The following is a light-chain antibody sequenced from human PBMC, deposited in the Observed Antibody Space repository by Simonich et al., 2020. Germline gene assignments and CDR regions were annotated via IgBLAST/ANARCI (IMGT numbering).Light chain of an antibody. CDR2: GKN. CDR3: NSRDSSGNHWV. Sequence: SSELTQDPAVSVALGQTVRITCQGDSLRSYYASWYQQKPGQAPVLVIYGKNNRPAGIPDRCSGSSSGNTASVTITGAQAEDEADYYCNSRDSSGNHWVFGGGTKLTVL. V-gene: IGLV3-19*01. CDR1: SLRSYY. J-gene: IGLJ3*02.